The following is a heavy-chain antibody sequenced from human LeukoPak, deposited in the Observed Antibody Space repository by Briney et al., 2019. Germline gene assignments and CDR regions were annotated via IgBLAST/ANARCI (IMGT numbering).Heavy chain of an antibody. Sequence: SETLSLTCTVSGGSISCYYWSWIRQPPGKGLEWIGYIYYSGSTNYNPSLKSRVTISVDTSKNQFSLKLSSVTAADTAVYYCARRGDPTTVTTPSWFDPWGQGTLVTVSS. CDR3: ARRGDPTTVTTPSWFDP. CDR1: GGSISCYY. D-gene: IGHD4-17*01. J-gene: IGHJ5*02. CDR2: IYYSGST. V-gene: IGHV4-59*01.